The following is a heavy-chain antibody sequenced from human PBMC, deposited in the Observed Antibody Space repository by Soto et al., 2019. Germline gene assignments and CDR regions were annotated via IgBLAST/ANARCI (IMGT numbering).Heavy chain of an antibody. CDR3: ARVSRYYDILTGITDYCMDV. CDR2: MNPNSGNT. Sequence: ASVKVSCKASGYTFTSYDINWVRQATGQGLEWMGWMNPNSGNTGYAQKFQGRVTMTRNTSISTAYMELSSLRSEDTAVYYCARVSRYYDILTGITDYCMDVWGQGTTVTVSS. CDR1: GYTFTSYD. D-gene: IGHD3-9*01. V-gene: IGHV1-8*01. J-gene: IGHJ6*02.